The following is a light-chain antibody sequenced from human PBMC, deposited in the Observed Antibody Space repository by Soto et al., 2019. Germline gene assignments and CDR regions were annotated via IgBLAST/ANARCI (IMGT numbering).Light chain of an antibody. V-gene: IGLV2-14*03. Sequence: QSVLTQPASVSGSPGQSITISCTGTSSDIGHYDYVSWYQQHPGKAPKLMIYHVTYRPSGVSNRYSGSKSGNSASLTISGLRADDEADYYCCSLTTSHTYVFGIGAKVTVL. CDR3: CSLTTSHTYV. J-gene: IGLJ1*01. CDR2: HVT. CDR1: SSDIGHYDY.